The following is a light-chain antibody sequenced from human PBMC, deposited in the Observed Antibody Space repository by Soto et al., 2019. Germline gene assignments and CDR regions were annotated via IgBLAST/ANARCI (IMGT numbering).Light chain of an antibody. V-gene: IGLV2-14*01. CDR1: SSDVGSYNY. Sequence: QSALTQPPSASGSPGQSVTISCTGTSSDVGSYNYVSWYQQHPGKAPKLIIFEVSNRPSGVSNRFSGSKSGNSASLTISGLQAEDEADYHCSSYTGGSTYWVFGGGTKVTVL. CDR3: SSYTGGSTYWV. CDR2: EVS. J-gene: IGLJ3*02.